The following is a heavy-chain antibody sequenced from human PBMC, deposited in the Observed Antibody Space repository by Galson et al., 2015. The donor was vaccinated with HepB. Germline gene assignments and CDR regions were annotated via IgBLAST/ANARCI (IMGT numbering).Heavy chain of an antibody. CDR3: AREWTGKDY. J-gene: IGHJ4*02. CDR2: ISYDGSNK. V-gene: IGHV3-30-3*01. Sequence: SLRLSCAASGFAFSSYNMHWVRQAPDKGLEWVAVISYDGSNKYYADSVKGRFTISRDNSKSTLFLQMNSLRAEDTALYYCAREWTGKDYWGQGTLVTVSS. D-gene: IGHD3/OR15-3a*01. CDR1: GFAFSSYN.